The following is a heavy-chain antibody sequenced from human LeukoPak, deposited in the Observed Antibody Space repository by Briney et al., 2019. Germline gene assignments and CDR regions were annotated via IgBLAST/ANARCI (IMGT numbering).Heavy chain of an antibody. V-gene: IGHV1-69*13. Sequence: ASVKVSCKASGGSFSSYAISWVRQAPGQGLEWMGGIIPIFGTANYAQKFQGRVTITADESTGTAYMELSSLRSEDTAVYYCASSFSGYDWAKFDYWGQGTLVTVSS. CDR1: GGSFSSYA. J-gene: IGHJ4*02. CDR2: IIPIFGTA. CDR3: ASSFSGYDWAKFDY. D-gene: IGHD5-12*01.